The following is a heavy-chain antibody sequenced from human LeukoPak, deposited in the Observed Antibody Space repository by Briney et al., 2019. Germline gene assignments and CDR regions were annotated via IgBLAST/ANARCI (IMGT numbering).Heavy chain of an antibody. J-gene: IGHJ3*02. D-gene: IGHD6-19*01. CDR1: GFTFSSYS. CDR2: ISSSSSTI. CDR3: AKVASGWYGTGSGAKLNKHDAFDI. Sequence: PGGSLRLSCAASGFTFSSYSMNWVRQAPGKGLEWVSYISSSSSTIYYADSVKGRFTISRDNSKNTLYLQMNSLRAEDTAVYYCAKVASGWYGTGSGAKLNKHDAFDIWGQGTMVTVSS. V-gene: IGHV3-48*01.